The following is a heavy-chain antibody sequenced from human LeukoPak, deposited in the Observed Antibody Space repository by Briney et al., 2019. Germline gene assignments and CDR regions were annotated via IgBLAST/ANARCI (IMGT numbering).Heavy chain of an antibody. CDR1: GFTFDDYA. V-gene: IGHV3-9*01. Sequence: GGSLRLSCAASGFTFDDYAMHWVRQAPGKGLEWVSGISWNSGSIGYADSVKGRFTISRDNAKNSLYLQMNSLRAEDTALYYCAKDISHYYDSSGPGNERYFDLWGRGTLVTVSS. CDR3: AKDISHYYDSSGPGNERYFDL. D-gene: IGHD3-22*01. CDR2: ISWNSGSI. J-gene: IGHJ2*01.